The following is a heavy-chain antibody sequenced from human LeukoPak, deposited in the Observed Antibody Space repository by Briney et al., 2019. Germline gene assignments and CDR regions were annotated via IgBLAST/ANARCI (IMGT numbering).Heavy chain of an antibody. D-gene: IGHD6-13*01. CDR2: IYYSGST. Sequence: SETLSLTCTVSGGSISSSSYYWGWIRQPPGKGLEWIGSIYYSGSTYYNPSLKSRVTISVDTSKNQFSLKLSSVTAADTAVYYCARSFISSSWYSYYYYMDVWGKGTTVTVSS. V-gene: IGHV4-39*07. CDR1: GGSISSSSYY. CDR3: ARSFISSSWYSYYYYMDV. J-gene: IGHJ6*03.